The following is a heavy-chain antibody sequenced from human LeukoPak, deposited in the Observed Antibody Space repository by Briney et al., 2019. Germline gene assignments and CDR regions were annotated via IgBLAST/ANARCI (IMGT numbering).Heavy chain of an antibody. V-gene: IGHV1-8*01. CDR3: ASPMTTVTTGFDY. CDR2: MSPNNGNT. J-gene: IGHJ4*02. CDR1: GYTFTSYD. Sequence: ASVKVSCKASGYTFTSYDINWVRQATGQGLEWMGWMSPNNGNTGYAQKFQGRVTMTRNTSISTAYMELSSLRSEDTAVYYCASPMTTVTTGFDYWGQGTLVTVSS. D-gene: IGHD4-17*01.